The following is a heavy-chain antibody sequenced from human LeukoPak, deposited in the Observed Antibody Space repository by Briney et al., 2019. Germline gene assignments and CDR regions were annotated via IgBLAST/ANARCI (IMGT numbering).Heavy chain of an antibody. Sequence: SETLSLTCTVSGGSISSSSYYWGWIRQPPGKGLEWIGSIYFGGSTYYNPSLKSRVTISVDTSKNQFSLKLSSVTAADSAVYYCARRHHDFWRPFDSWGQGTLVTVSS. CDR1: GGSISSSSYY. CDR3: ARRHHDFWRPFDS. V-gene: IGHV4-39*01. CDR2: IYFGGST. D-gene: IGHD3-3*01. J-gene: IGHJ4*02.